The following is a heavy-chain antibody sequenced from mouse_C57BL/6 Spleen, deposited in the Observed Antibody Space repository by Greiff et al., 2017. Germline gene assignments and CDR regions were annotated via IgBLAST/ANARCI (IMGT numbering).Heavy chain of an antibody. J-gene: IGHJ4*01. Sequence: QVQLQQSGAELVRPGTSVKMSCKASGYTFTNYWIGWAKQRPGHGLEWIGDIYPGGGYTNYNEKFKGKATLTADKSSSTAYMHFSSLTSEDSAIYYCAREGTYYDYDGYAMDYWGQGTSVTVSS. CDR1: GYTFTNYW. V-gene: IGHV1-63*01. CDR2: IYPGGGYT. CDR3: AREGTYYDYDGYAMDY. D-gene: IGHD2-4*01.